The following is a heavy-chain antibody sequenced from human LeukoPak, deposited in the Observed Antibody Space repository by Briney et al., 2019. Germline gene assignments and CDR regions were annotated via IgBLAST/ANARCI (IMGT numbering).Heavy chain of an antibody. J-gene: IGHJ4*02. D-gene: IGHD4-17*01. Sequence: MPGGSLRLSCAASGFTFSSYSTNWIRQAPGKGLEWVSSISSSTSYIYYADSVKGRFTISKDNAKNSLYLQMNSLRAEDTAVYYCARAGGSTVSHSDYWGQGTLVTVSS. CDR1: GFTFSSYS. V-gene: IGHV3-21*01. CDR3: ARAGGSTVSHSDY. CDR2: ISSSTSYI.